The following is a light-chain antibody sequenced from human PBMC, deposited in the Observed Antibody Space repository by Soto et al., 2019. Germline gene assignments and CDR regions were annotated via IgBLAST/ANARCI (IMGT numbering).Light chain of an antibody. Sequence: DIQMTQSPSSLSASVGDRVTITFLASQTISIYLNWYQQKPGKAPELLIYAASSLQSGVPSRFSGSGSGTDFTLTISSLQPEDFATYYCQQTYSTPQTFGQGTKVDIK. CDR1: QTISIY. CDR3: QQTYSTPQT. V-gene: IGKV1-39*01. J-gene: IGKJ1*01. CDR2: AAS.